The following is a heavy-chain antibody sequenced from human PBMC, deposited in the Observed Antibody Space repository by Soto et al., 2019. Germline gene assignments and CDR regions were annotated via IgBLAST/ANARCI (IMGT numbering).Heavy chain of an antibody. CDR1: EGTFNSYA. CDR2: IIPYYNTL. D-gene: IGHD6-13*01. J-gene: IGHJ4*02. V-gene: IGHV1-69*01. Sequence: QAQVVQSGAEVRKPGSSVKLSCKASEGTFNSYAIAWVRHAPGQGLEWMGGIIPYYNTLNYAQKFQDRVTITADYSTNTVYMELSILRSDDTAVYFCASGASRWYPYFFDSWAQGTLVTVSS. CDR3: ASGASRWYPYFFDS.